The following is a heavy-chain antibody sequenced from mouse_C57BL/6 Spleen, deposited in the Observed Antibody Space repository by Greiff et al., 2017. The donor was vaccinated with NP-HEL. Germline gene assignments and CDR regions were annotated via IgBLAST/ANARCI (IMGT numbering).Heavy chain of an antibody. CDR2: INYDGSST. CDR3: AREGYGNYLYYLAY. Sequence: EVKLVESEGGLVQPGSSMKLSCTASGFTFSDYYMAWVRQVPEKGLEWVANINYDGSSTYYLDSLKSRFIISRDNAKNILYLQMSSLKSEDTATYYCAREGYGNYLYYLAYWGQGTTLTVSS. V-gene: IGHV5-16*01. CDR1: GFTFSDYY. D-gene: IGHD2-1*01. J-gene: IGHJ2*01.